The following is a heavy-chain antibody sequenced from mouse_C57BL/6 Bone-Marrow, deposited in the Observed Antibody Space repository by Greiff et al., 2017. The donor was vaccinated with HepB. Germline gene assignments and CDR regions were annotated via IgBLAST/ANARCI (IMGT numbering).Heavy chain of an antibody. CDR2: IDPETGGT. J-gene: IGHJ3*01. CDR1: GYTFTDYE. D-gene: IGHD6-5*01. CDR3: TRPYWFAY. Sequence: VKLQESGAELVRPGASVTLSCKASGYTFTDYEMHWVKQTPVHGLEWIGAIDPETGGTAYNQKFKGKAILTADKSSSTAYMELRSLTSEDSAVYYCTRPYWFAYWGQGTLVTVSA. V-gene: IGHV1-15*01.